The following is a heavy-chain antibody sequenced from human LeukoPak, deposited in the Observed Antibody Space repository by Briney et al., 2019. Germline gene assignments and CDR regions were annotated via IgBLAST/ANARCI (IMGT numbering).Heavy chain of an antibody. D-gene: IGHD1-26*01. Sequence: SETLSLTCTVSGGSISSYYWSWIRQPAGKGLEWIGRIYTSGSTNYNPSLKSRVTISVDTSKNQFSLKLSSVTAADTAVYYCARDREGSSPGRPNYYYYMDVWGKGTTVTVSS. J-gene: IGHJ6*03. CDR3: ARDREGSSPGRPNYYYYMDV. CDR2: IYTSGST. V-gene: IGHV4-4*07. CDR1: GGSISSYY.